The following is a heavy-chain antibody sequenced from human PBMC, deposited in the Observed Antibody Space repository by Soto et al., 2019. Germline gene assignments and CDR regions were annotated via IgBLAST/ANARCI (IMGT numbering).Heavy chain of an antibody. Sequence: QITLKESGPTLVKPTQTLTLTCTFSGFSLSTIGVGVGWIRQPPGKALEWLALIYWDDDKRYSPSLKSRLTVTKDTYKNPVVLTMTNMDPVDTATYYCVQSRCGGDCLQSYSSHSYYGLDVWGQGTTVTVSS. CDR3: VQSRCGGDCLQSYSSHSYYGLDV. V-gene: IGHV2-5*02. D-gene: IGHD2-21*02. CDR1: GFSLSTIGVG. CDR2: IYWDDDK. J-gene: IGHJ6*02.